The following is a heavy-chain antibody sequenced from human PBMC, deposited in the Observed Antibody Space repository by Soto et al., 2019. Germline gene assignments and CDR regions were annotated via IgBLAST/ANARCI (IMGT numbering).Heavy chain of an antibody. V-gene: IGHV1-69*02. CDR3: ARGFGRVGHHLNSNDVVWGSPADGFDL. D-gene: IGHD3-16*01. CDR1: GGIFTTYT. CDR2: IVPILGIA. J-gene: IGHJ3*01. Sequence: QVQLVQSGAEVKKPGSSVKVSCKASGGIFTTYTIDWVRQAPGQGLEWMGRIVPILGIANYAQKLQGRVTITADKSTSTAFMELGSVTSEDTAVYYCARGFGRVGHHLNSNDVVWGSPADGFDLWGQGTMVTVSS.